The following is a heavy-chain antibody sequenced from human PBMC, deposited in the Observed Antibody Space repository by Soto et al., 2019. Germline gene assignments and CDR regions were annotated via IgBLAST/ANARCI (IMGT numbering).Heavy chain of an antibody. Sequence: QVTLKESGPVLEKPTETLTLTCTVSGFSLSNARMGVSWIRQPPGKALEWLAHIFSNDEKSYSTSLKSRLTIAEYTSKIQVVLTMTNMDPVDTATYYFARIPGLYYGSGSYSHDYWGQGTLVTVSS. D-gene: IGHD3-10*01. CDR1: GFSLSNARMG. J-gene: IGHJ4*02. V-gene: IGHV2-26*01. CDR3: ARIPGLYYGSGSYSHDY. CDR2: IFSNDEK.